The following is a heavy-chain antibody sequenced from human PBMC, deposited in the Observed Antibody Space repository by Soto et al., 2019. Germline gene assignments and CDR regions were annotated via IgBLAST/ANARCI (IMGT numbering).Heavy chain of an antibody. D-gene: IGHD3-10*01. CDR3: ARRKPGRGSGNFDY. CDR1: GGSISSGGYY. J-gene: IGHJ4*02. Sequence: SETLSLTCTVSGGSISSGGYYWSWIRQHPGKGLEWIGYIYYSGSTYYNPSLKSRVTISVDTSKNQFSLKLSSVTAADTAVYYCARRKPGRGSGNFDYWGQGTLVTVSS. CDR2: IYYSGST. V-gene: IGHV4-31*03.